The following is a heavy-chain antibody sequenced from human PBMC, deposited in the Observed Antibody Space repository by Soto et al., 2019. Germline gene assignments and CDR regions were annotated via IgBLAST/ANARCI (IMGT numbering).Heavy chain of an antibody. CDR1: GGSVSSSNW. D-gene: IGHD2-21*02. CDR2: IYHSGSA. Sequence: QVQRQESGPGLVKPSGTLSLTCAVSGGSVSSSNWWSWVRQSPGKGLEWMGEIYHSGSAHYNPSLKSRATISLDKSKNQFSLRLTSVTAADTAVYYCARVPGVVVSADDAFDIWGPGTRVIVSS. V-gene: IGHV4-4*02. CDR3: ARVPGVVVSADDAFDI. J-gene: IGHJ3*02.